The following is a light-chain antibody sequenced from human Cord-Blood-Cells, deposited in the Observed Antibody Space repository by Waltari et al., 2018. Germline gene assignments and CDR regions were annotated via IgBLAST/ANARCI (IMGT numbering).Light chain of an antibody. CDR2: RDS. CDR1: NIGSKN. J-gene: IGLJ3*02. CDR3: QVWDSSTSDWV. V-gene: IGLV3-9*01. Sequence: SYELTQPLSVSVALGQTARITCGGNNIGSKNVHWYQQKPGQAPVLVIYRDSNRPSRIPERFSCSNSGNTATLTISRAQAGDEADYYCQVWDSSTSDWVFVGVTKLTVL.